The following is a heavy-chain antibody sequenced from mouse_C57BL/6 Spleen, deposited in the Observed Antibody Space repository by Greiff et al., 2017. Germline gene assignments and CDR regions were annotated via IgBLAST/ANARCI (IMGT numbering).Heavy chain of an antibody. CDR2: IHPNSGST. CDR1: GYTFTSYW. D-gene: IGHD1-1*01. J-gene: IGHJ4*01. CDR3: AREAMGYYGSSPYAMDY. V-gene: IGHV1-64*01. Sequence: VQLQQSGAELVKPGASVKLSCKASGYTFTSYWMHWVKQRPGQGLEWIGMIHPNSGSTNYNEKFKSKATLTVDKSSSTAYMQLSSLTSEDSAVYYCAREAMGYYGSSPYAMDYWGQGTSVTVSS.